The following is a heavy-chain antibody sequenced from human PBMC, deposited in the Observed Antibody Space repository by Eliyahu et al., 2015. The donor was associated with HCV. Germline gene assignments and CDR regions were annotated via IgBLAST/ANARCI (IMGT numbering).Heavy chain of an antibody. D-gene: IGHD3-10*01. CDR3: AGDYGSGSYRFDF. J-gene: IGHJ4*02. CDR1: GGSVSSGDYS. Sequence: QLQLQESGSGLVKPSQTLSLTCAVSGGSVSSGDYSWSWIRQPPGKGLEWIGYIYHSGSTTYNPSLKSRVTISLDRSKNQFSLNLRSVTAADTAVYYCAGDYGSGSYRFDFWGQGTLVTVSS. V-gene: IGHV4-30-2*01. CDR2: IYHSGST.